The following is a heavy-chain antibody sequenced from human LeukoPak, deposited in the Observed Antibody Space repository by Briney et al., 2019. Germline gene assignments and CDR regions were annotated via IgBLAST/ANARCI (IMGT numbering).Heavy chain of an antibody. CDR1: GGTFSSYA. CDR3: ARARSGYRAPLGY. Sequence: SVKVSCKASGGTFSSYAISWVRQAPGQGLEWMGRIIPILGIANYAQKFQGRVTITADKSTSTAYMELSSLRSEDTAVYYCARARSGYRAPLGYWGQGTLVTVSS. V-gene: IGHV1-69*04. D-gene: IGHD3-3*01. CDR2: IIPILGIA. J-gene: IGHJ4*02.